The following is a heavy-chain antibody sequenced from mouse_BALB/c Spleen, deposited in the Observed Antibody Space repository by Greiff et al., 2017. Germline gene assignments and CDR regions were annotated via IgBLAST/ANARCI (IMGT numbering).Heavy chain of an antibody. CDR2: IYPGSGST. V-gene: IGHV1S22*01. D-gene: IGHD1-1*01. CDR1: GYTFTSYW. CDR3: TREILLRQQRAMDY. Sequence: LQQPGSELVRPGASVKLSCKASGYTFTSYWMHWVKQRPGQGLEWIGNIYPGSGSTNYDEKFKSKATLTVDTSSSTAYMQLSSLTSEDSAVYYCTREILLRQQRAMDYWGQGTSVTVSS. J-gene: IGHJ4*01.